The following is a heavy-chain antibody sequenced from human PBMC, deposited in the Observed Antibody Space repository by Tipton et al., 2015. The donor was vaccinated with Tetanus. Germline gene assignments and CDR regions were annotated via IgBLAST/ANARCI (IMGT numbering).Heavy chain of an antibody. J-gene: IGHJ4*02. V-gene: IGHV1-2*02. D-gene: IGHD3-3*01. CDR1: GYTFTGYY. CDR3: GRAHFDFSKKGPFDS. Sequence: QSGPEVKKPGASVKVSCKASGYTFTGYYMHWVRQAPGQGLEWMGWINPNSGGTNYAQKFQGRVTVTRDTSTSTVFMELSSLRSDDEGVYYCGRAHFDFSKKGPFDSWSQGILVIVS. CDR2: INPNSGGT.